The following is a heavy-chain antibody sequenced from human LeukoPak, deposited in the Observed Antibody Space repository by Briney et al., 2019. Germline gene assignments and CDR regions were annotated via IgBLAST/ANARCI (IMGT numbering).Heavy chain of an antibody. CDR3: ARSFGVGAWGMDY. D-gene: IGHD1-26*01. J-gene: IGHJ4*02. V-gene: IGHV4-59*01. CDR1: GGSISSYY. Sequence: SETLSLTCTVSGGSISSYYWSWIRQPPGKGLEWIGYIYYSGSTNYNPSLKSRVTISVDTSKNQFSLKLSSVTAADTAVYYCARSFGVGAWGMDYWGQGTLVTVSS. CDR2: IYYSGST.